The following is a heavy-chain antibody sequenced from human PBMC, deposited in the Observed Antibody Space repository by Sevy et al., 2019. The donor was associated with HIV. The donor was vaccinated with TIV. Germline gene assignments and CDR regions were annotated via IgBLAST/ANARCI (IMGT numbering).Heavy chain of an antibody. CDR3: AREGYYYDSSGYYSSWFDP. V-gene: IGHV1-2*02. J-gene: IGHJ5*02. CDR2: INPNSGGT. CDR1: GYTFTGYY. D-gene: IGHD3-22*01. Sequence: ASVKVSCKASGYTFTGYYMHWVRQAPGQGLEWMGWINPNSGGTNYAQKFQGRVTMTRDTSISTAYTELSRLRSDDTAVYYCAREGYYYDSSGYYSSWFDPWGQGTLVTVSS.